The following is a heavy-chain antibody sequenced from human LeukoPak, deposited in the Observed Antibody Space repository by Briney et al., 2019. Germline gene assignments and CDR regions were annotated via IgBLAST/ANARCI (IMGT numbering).Heavy chain of an antibody. CDR2: IIPIFGTA. CDR1: GGTFSSYA. CDR3: ARDAYCSGGSCYHHEYYYYMDV. D-gene: IGHD2-15*01. V-gene: IGHV1-69*05. Sequence: SVKVSCKASGGTFSSYAISWVRQAPGQGLEWMGGIIPIFGTANYARKFQGRVTITTDESTSTAYMELSSRRSEDTAVYYCARDAYCSGGSCYHHEYYYYMDVWGKGTTVTVSS. J-gene: IGHJ6*03.